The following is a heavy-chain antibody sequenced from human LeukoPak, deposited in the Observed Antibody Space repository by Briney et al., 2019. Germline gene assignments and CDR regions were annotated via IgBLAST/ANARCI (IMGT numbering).Heavy chain of an antibody. V-gene: IGHV7-4-1*02. D-gene: IGHD3-3*01. J-gene: IGHJ4*02. CDR3: AREDFWSGYSVGY. Sequence: ASVKVSCKASGYTFISYAMNWVRQAPGQGLEWMGWIDTNTGNPTYAQGFTGRFVFSLDTSVTTVYLQISSLKDEDTAVYFCAREDFWSGYSVGYWGQGTLVTVSS. CDR2: IDTNTGNP. CDR1: GYTFISYA.